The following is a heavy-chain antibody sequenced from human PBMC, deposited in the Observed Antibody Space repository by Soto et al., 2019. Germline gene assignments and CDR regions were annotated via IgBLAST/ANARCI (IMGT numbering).Heavy chain of an antibody. J-gene: IGHJ6*02. Sequence: GASVKVSCKASGGTFSSYTISWVRQAPGQGLEWMGRIIPILGIANYAQKFQGRVTITADKSTSTAYMELSSLRSEDTAVYYCARAEVTSSYYYGMDVWGQRTKVTVSS. V-gene: IGHV1-69*02. CDR2: IIPILGIA. D-gene: IGHD2-2*01. CDR1: GGTFSSYT. CDR3: ARAEVTSSYYYGMDV.